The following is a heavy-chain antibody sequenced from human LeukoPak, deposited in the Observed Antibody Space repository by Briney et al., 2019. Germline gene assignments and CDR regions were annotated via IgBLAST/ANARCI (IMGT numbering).Heavy chain of an antibody. CDR3: ARSGSYSYYMDV. J-gene: IGHJ6*03. CDR2: IYSSGST. V-gene: IGHV4-59*12. Sequence: PSETLSLTCTVSGGSISSYYWSWIRQPPGKGLEWIGYIYSSGSTNYNPSLSSRVTMSVDTSKKQFSLRLSSVTAADTAVYYCARSGSYSYYMDVWGKGTTVTVSS. CDR1: GGSISSYY. D-gene: IGHD2-21*01.